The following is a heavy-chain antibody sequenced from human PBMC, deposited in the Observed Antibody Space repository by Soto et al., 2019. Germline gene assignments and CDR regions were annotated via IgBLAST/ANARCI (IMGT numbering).Heavy chain of an antibody. CDR1: VFTFSSYA. D-gene: IGHD3-16*01. Sequence: GSLRLSCVASVFTFSSYAMTWVRQAPGKGLEWVSAISGGDGSPSYADSVKGRFTISRDNSKNTLYLHMNSLRADDTAAYYCAKWHTYNYDSLAFSGFDCWGQGTQVTVS. V-gene: IGHV3-23*01. CDR3: AKWHTYNYDSLAFSGFDC. CDR2: ISGGDGSP. J-gene: IGHJ4*02.